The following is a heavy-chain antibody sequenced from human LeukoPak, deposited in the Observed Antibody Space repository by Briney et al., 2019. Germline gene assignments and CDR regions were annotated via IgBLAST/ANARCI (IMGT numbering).Heavy chain of an antibody. CDR2: IRYDGSNK. Sequence: PGGSLRLSCAASGFTFNNAWMSWVRQAPGKGLEWVAFIRYDGSNKYYADSVKGRFTISRDNSKNTLYLQMNSLRAEDTAVYYCAKDRLVLLWFGKPLDYWGQGTLVTVSS. D-gene: IGHD3-10*01. J-gene: IGHJ4*02. CDR3: AKDRLVLLWFGKPLDY. CDR1: GFTFNNAW. V-gene: IGHV3-30*02.